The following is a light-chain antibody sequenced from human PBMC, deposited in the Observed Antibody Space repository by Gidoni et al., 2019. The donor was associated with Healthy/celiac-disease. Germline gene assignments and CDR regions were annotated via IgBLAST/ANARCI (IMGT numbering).Light chain of an antibody. CDR2: DAS. J-gene: IGKJ2*01. CDR3: QQRSNWPYT. CDR1: RSVSSY. Sequence: APLSVSPGERATLSCRASRSVSSYLAWYQQKPDQAPRLLIYDASNRATGIPARFSGSGSGTDSTLTISSLEPEDFAVYYCQQRSNWPYTFGQGTKLEIK. V-gene: IGKV3-11*01.